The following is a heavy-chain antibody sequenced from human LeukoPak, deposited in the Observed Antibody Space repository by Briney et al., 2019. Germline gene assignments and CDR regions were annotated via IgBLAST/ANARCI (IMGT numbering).Heavy chain of an antibody. Sequence: GGSLRLSCAASGFTFYDYAMHWVRHAPGKGLEWVSGISWNSGSIVYADSVKGRFTISRDNAKNSLYLQMNSLRAEDTALYYCAKDIGTGYCSSTSCYTESYYYYYYYMDVWGKGTTVTVSS. V-gene: IGHV3-9*01. CDR1: GFTFYDYA. CDR3: AKDIGTGYCSSTSCYTESYYYYYYYMDV. CDR2: ISWNSGSI. D-gene: IGHD2-2*02. J-gene: IGHJ6*03.